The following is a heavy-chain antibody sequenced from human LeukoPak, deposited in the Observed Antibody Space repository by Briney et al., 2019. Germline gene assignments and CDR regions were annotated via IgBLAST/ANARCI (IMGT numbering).Heavy chain of an antibody. J-gene: IGHJ4*02. CDR2: IRRDGSHK. V-gene: IGHV3-30*02. D-gene: IGHD6-25*01. Sequence: PGGSLRLSCAASGFAFDNFAMYWVRQAPGKGLDWVALIRRDGSHKYYAHSIKGRFTISRDNSKNTLYLQMSSLRAEDTAVYYCAKSSIMFAAGRLGIIDFWGQGTLVTVSS. CDR3: AKSSIMFAAGRLGIIDF. CDR1: GFAFDNFA.